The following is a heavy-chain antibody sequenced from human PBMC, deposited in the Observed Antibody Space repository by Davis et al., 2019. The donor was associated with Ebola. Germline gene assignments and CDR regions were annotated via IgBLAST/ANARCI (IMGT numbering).Heavy chain of an antibody. CDR3: AREDYDSSGYYYTY. CDR2: ISAYNGNT. CDR1: GYTFTSYG. Sequence: VKVSCKASGYTFTSYGISWVRQAPGQGLEWMGWISAYNGNTNYAQKLQGRVTMTTDTSTSTAYMELRSLRSDDTAVYYCAREDYDSSGYYYTYWGQGTLVTVSS. D-gene: IGHD3-22*01. V-gene: IGHV1-18*01. J-gene: IGHJ4*02.